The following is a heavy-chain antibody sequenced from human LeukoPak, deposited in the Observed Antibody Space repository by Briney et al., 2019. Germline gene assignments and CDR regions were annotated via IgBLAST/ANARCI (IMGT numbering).Heavy chain of an antibody. CDR3: ASLKNYYDSSGNLVTDAFDI. Sequence: ASVKVSCKVSGYTFTGYYMHWVRQAPGQGLEWMGWINPNSGGTNYAQKFQGRVTMTRDTSISTAYMELRSLRSDDTAVYYCASLKNYYDSSGNLVTDAFDIWGQGTMVTVSS. CDR1: GYTFTGYY. CDR2: INPNSGGT. V-gene: IGHV1-2*02. J-gene: IGHJ3*02. D-gene: IGHD3-22*01.